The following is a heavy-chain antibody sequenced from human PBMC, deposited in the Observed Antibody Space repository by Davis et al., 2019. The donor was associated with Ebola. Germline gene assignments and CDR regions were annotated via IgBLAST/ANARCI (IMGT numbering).Heavy chain of an antibody. CDR2: LSGSGVHA. CDR3: AKALPATGYHFERGADY. J-gene: IGHJ4*02. Sequence: GESLKISCAASGFRFTTYWMSWVRQAPGKGLEWVSALSGSGVHAYYADSVKGRFTISRDNSKNTLYLQMNSLRADDTAIYYCAKALPATGYHFERGADYWGQGTLVTVSS. D-gene: IGHD2-15*01. V-gene: IGHV3-23*01. CDR1: GFRFTTYW.